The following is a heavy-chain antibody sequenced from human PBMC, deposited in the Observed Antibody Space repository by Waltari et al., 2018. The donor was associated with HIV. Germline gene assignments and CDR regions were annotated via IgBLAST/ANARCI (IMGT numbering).Heavy chain of an antibody. J-gene: IGHJ3*01. CDR3: ANLISMTATDVFDV. CDR1: GTSFTGYY. Sequence: QVRLEQWGAGLLKPSETLSLTCAVYGTSFTGYYWTWIRRSPGGGLQWIGEVDHRGSTHYNPSLKSRVSMSVDTFKHQFSLKLASVTAADTAVYYCANLISMTATDVFDVWGQGTLVSVSS. CDR2: VDHRGST. V-gene: IGHV4-34*01. D-gene: IGHD2-21*02.